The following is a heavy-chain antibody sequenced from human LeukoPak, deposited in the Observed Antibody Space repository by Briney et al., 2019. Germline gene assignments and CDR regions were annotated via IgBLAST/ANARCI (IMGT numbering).Heavy chain of an antibody. Sequence: GGSLRLSCAASGFTFSSYGMHWVRQAPGKGLEWVAFIRYDGSNKYYADSVKGRFTISRDNSKNTLYLQMNSLRAEDTAVYYCAKVSAAAGTDYYYYMDVWGKGTTVTVS. CDR2: IRYDGSNK. CDR3: AKVSAAAGTDYYYYMDV. D-gene: IGHD6-13*01. CDR1: GFTFSSYG. J-gene: IGHJ6*03. V-gene: IGHV3-30*02.